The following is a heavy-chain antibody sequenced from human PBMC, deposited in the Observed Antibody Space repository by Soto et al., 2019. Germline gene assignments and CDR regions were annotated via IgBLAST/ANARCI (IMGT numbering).Heavy chain of an antibody. V-gene: IGHV3-30-3*01. CDR3: ARDRDKPPLYYYYGMDV. CDR2: ISYDGSNK. J-gene: IGHJ6*02. CDR1: GFTFSSYA. Sequence: GSLRLSCAASGFTFSSYAMHWFRQSACKGLEWVAVISYDGSNKYYADSVKGRFTISRDNSKNTLYLQMNSLRAEDTAVYYCARDRDKPPLYYYYGMDVWGQGTTVTVSS.